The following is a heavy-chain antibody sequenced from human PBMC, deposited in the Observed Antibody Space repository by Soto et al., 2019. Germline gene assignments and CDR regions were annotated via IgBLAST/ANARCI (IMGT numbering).Heavy chain of an antibody. Sequence: GESLKISCRTSGYRFTSYRIAWVRQMPGKGLEWMGIIFPSDSDTRYSPSFQGQVTISADRSTSTVFLQWASLKASDTAVYFCARKDKSGYFNWFDPWGQGTLVTVSS. J-gene: IGHJ5*02. V-gene: IGHV5-51*01. CDR2: IFPSDSDT. CDR1: GYRFTSYR. D-gene: IGHD3-22*01. CDR3: ARKDKSGYFNWFDP.